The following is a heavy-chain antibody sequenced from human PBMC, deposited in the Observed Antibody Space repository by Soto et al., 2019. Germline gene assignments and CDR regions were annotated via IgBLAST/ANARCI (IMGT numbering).Heavy chain of an antibody. D-gene: IGHD6-13*01. Sequence: DVELSESGGGLVQTGGSLRISCAASGFNCRSYAMSWVRRAPGKGLEWVLAISGSGGTSYFADSVRGRFTISRDNSKNTLYLQLSSLRVEDTAEYFCAKGRGSSWTIDYWGHGTLVTVSS. V-gene: IGHV3-23*01. J-gene: IGHJ4*01. CDR2: ISGSGGTS. CDR3: AKGRGSSWTIDY. CDR1: GFNCRSYA.